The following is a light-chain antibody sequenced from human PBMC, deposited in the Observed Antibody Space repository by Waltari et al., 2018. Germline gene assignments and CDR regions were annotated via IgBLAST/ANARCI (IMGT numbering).Light chain of an antibody. J-gene: IGLJ3*02. CDR3: QTGGHGTWV. Sequence: QLVLTQSPSASASLGASAKLTCTLSSGHSTTIIAWLQQQPEKGPRYLMNVNSDGSHNKGVGIPDRFSGSSSGAERYLTISSLQSEDEADYYCQTGGHGTWVFGGGTRLTVL. V-gene: IGLV4-69*01. CDR1: SGHSTTI. CDR2: VNSDGSH.